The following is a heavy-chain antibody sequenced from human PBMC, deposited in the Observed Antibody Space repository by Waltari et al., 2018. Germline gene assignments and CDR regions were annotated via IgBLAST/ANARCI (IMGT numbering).Heavy chain of an antibody. V-gene: IGHV4-34*01. Sequence: QVQLQQWGAGLLKPSETLSLTCAVYGGSFSGYYWIWIRQPPGKGLEWIGEINHSGSTNYNPSLKSRVTISVDTSKNQFSLKLSSVTAADTAVYYCARKGGYSYGRGYFDYWGQGTLVTVSS. CDR3: ARKGGYSYGRGYFDY. CDR1: GGSFSGYY. D-gene: IGHD5-18*01. CDR2: INHSGST. J-gene: IGHJ4*02.